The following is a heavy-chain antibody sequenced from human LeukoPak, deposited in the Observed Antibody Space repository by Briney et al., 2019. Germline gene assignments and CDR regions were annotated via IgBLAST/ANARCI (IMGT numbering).Heavy chain of an antibody. Sequence: GGSLRLSCAASGFTFSSYAMSWVRQAPGKGLGWVSAISGSGGSIYYADSVKGRFTISRDNSKNPLYLQMNSLRAEDAAVYYCAKDREYYDSSGYFFDYWGQGTLVTVSS. V-gene: IGHV3-23*01. CDR2: ISGSGGSI. D-gene: IGHD3-22*01. CDR3: AKDREYYDSSGYFFDY. J-gene: IGHJ4*02. CDR1: GFTFSSYA.